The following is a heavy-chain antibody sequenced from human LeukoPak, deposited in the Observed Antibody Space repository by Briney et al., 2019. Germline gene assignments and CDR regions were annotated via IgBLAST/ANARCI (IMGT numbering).Heavy chain of an antibody. CDR2: IYHSGNT. CDR1: GDSISSSNW. CDR3: ARVGALGGHDF. Sequence: SETLSLTCAVSGDSISSSNWWSWVRQPPGNGLEWIGEIYHSGNTNYNPALQSRVTISLDKSKNQFSLNLNSVTAADTAVYYCARVGALGGHDFWGQGSLVTVSS. D-gene: IGHD1-26*01. V-gene: IGHV4-4*02. J-gene: IGHJ4*02.